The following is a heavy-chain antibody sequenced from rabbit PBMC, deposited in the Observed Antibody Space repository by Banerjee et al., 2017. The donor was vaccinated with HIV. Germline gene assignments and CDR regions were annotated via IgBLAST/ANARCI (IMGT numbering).Heavy chain of an antibody. J-gene: IGHJ4*01. V-gene: IGHV1S45*01. Sequence: QEQLEESGGDLVKPEGSLTLTCKASGFSFSSSYWICWVRQAPGKGLEWIACIYAGSSGNTVYATWAKGRFTISRTSSTTVALQMTSLTAADTATYFCARDLAGVIGWNFDLWGPGTLVTVS. CDR1: GFSFSSSYW. D-gene: IGHD4-1*01. CDR2: IYAGSSGNT. CDR3: ARDLAGVIGWNFDL.